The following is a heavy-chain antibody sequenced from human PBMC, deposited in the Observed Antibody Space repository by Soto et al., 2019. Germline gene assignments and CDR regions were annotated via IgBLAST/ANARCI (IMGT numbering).Heavy chain of an antibody. CDR3: AKEGGEVLTVDY. Sequence: GGSLRLSCAASGFTFSSYGMNWVRQAPGKGLEWVSAISGSGSSTYYADSVKGRFTISRDNSKNTLYLQMNSLRAEDTAVYYCAKEGGEVLTVDYWGQGTLVTSPQ. CDR1: GFTFSSYG. CDR2: ISGSGSST. J-gene: IGHJ4*02. D-gene: IGHD3-10*01. V-gene: IGHV3-23*01.